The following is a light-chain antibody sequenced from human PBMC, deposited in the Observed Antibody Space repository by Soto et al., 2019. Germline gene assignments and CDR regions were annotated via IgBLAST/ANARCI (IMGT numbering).Light chain of an antibody. J-gene: IGKJ2*01. CDR1: QSVSARY. Sequence: EFVLTQSPDTLSLSPGERATLSCRASQSVSARYVAWYQQKPGQAPRLLIYATSSRATGTPDRFSGSGSGTDFSLSISRGEPEDFAVYFCQRFDNSPPFTFGQGTKLEIK. CDR3: QRFDNSPPFT. CDR2: ATS. V-gene: IGKV3-20*01.